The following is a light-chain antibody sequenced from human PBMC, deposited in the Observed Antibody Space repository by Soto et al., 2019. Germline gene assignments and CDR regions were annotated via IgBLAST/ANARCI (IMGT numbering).Light chain of an antibody. CDR3: QQYGSSPNT. V-gene: IGKV3-20*01. CDR1: QSVSNSY. Sequence: EIVLTQSPGTLSLSPGERATLSCRASQSVSNSYLAWYQQKPGQAPRLLIYGASSRATGIPDRFSGSGSGTDFTLTISRLEPEDFAVYYCQQYGSSPNTFGQGTKLEIK. CDR2: GAS. J-gene: IGKJ2*01.